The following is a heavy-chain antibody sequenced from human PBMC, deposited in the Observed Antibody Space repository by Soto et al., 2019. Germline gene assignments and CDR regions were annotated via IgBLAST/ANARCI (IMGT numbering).Heavy chain of an antibody. D-gene: IGHD4-17*01. CDR3: AKDRDNDYLPGY. CDR2: ISYEGSNK. CDR1: GFTFSSYG. Sequence: PGGSLRLSCAASGFTFSSYGMHWIRQAPGKGLEWVAVISYEGSNKYYADSVKGRFTISRDNSKSTLFLQMSSLRAEDTAVYYCAKDRDNDYLPGYWGPGTLVTVSS. J-gene: IGHJ4*02. V-gene: IGHV3-30*18.